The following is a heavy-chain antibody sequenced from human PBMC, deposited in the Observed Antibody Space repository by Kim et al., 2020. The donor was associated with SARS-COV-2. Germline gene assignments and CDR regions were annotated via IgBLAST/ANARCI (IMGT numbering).Heavy chain of an antibody. V-gene: IGHV5-51*01. Sequence: GESLKISCQGSGYSFTTYWIAWVRQVPGKGLEWMGIIYPDDSDTRYSPSFQGQVTISADNSITTAYLQWSSLRASDTAIYYCSRSTRADTLDYWGQGTLVTVS. J-gene: IGHJ4*02. CDR1: GYSFTTYW. CDR3: SRSTRADTLDY. D-gene: IGHD2-15*01. CDR2: IYPDDSDT.